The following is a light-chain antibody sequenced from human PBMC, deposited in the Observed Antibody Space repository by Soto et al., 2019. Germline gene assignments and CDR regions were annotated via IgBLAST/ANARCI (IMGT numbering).Light chain of an antibody. Sequence: QSVLAQPASVYGSRGESITISCTGTSSDVGRYNYVSWFQQHPGKVPKLIIYDVSNRPSGVSDRFSGSKSGNTASLTISGLHPEDEADYYCSSFTSSSTFVFGTGTRSPS. CDR3: SSFTSSSTFV. CDR2: DVS. V-gene: IGLV2-14*03. CDR1: SSDVGRYNY. J-gene: IGLJ1*01.